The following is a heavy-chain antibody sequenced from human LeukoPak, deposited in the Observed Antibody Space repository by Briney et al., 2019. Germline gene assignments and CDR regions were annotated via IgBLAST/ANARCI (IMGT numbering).Heavy chain of an antibody. Sequence: ASVKVSCKASGYIFTSYYMHWVRQAPGQGLEWMGIINPSGGSTTYAQKFQGRVTMTRNTSISTAYMELSSLRSEDTAVYYCARASLYYYGSGSYEAGFDPWGQGTLVTVSS. CDR3: ARASLYYYGSGSYEAGFDP. D-gene: IGHD3-10*01. J-gene: IGHJ5*02. CDR1: GYIFTSYY. CDR2: INPSGGST. V-gene: IGHV1-46*01.